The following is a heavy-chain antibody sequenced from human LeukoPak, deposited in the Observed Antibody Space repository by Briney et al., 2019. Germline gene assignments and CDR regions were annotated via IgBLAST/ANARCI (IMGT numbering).Heavy chain of an antibody. D-gene: IGHD1-14*01. CDR2: IYSGGST. CDR1: GFTVSSNY. CDR3: AREGRTRAMDV. Sequence: GGSLRFSCAASGFTVSSNYMSWVRQAPGKGLEWVSVIYSGGSTYYADSVKGRFTISRDNSKNTLYLQMNSLRAEDTAVYYCAREGRTRAMDVWGKGTTVTVSS. J-gene: IGHJ6*03. V-gene: IGHV3-53*01.